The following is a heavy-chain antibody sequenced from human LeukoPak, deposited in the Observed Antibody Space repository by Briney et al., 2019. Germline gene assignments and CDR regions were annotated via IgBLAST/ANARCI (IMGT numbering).Heavy chain of an antibody. Sequence: GGSLRLSCAASGFTFDDKAMLWVRQGLGKGLEWVALISWDGDNTYYSDSVKGRFTISRDNSKDSVYLQMNSLRVDDTALYFCARDYTADSNGYFDYWGQGTLVTVSS. CDR2: ISWDGDNT. V-gene: IGHV3-43D*04. CDR1: GFTFDDKA. D-gene: IGHD3-22*01. CDR3: ARDYTADSNGYFDY. J-gene: IGHJ4*02.